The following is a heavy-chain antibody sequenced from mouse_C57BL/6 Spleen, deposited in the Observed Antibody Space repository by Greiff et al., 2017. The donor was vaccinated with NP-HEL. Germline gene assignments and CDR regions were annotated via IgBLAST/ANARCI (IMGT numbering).Heavy chain of an antibody. V-gene: IGHV1-69*01. D-gene: IGHD1-1*01. CDR3: ARDYYGSSRFDY. CDR2: IDPSDSYT. J-gene: IGHJ2*01. Sequence: VKLQESGAELVMPGASVKLSCKASGYTFTSYWMHWVKQRPGQGLEWIGEIDPSDSYTNYNQKFKGKSTLTVDKSSSTAYMQLSSLTSEDSAVYYCARDYYGSSRFDYWGQGTTLTVSS. CDR1: GYTFTSYW.